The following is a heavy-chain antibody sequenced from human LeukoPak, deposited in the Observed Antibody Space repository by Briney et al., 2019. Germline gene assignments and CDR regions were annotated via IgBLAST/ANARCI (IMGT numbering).Heavy chain of an antibody. J-gene: IGHJ5*02. CDR1: GYTFTGYY. Sequence: ASVKVSCKASGYTFTGYYMHWVRQAPGQGLEWMGRINPNSGGTNYAQKFQGRVTMTRDTSISTAYMELSRQRSDDTAVYYCAREGSSSTWYNWFDPWGQGTLVTVSS. V-gene: IGHV1-2*06. CDR3: AREGSSSTWYNWFDP. D-gene: IGHD6-6*01. CDR2: INPNSGGT.